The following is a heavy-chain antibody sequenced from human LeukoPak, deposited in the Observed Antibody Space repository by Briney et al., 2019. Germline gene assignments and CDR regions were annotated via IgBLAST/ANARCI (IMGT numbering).Heavy chain of an antibody. CDR1: GFTFSTYS. J-gene: IGHJ5*02. V-gene: IGHV3-21*06. CDR2: ISSSSAYI. Sequence: PGGSLRLSCAASGFTFSTYSMNWVRQAPGKGLEWVSAISSSSAYIYYAESVKGRFTISRDNAKNSVYLQMNSLRAEDTAVYYCARVHDYGLTNWFDPWGQGTLVTVSS. D-gene: IGHD4-17*01. CDR3: ARVHDYGLTNWFDP.